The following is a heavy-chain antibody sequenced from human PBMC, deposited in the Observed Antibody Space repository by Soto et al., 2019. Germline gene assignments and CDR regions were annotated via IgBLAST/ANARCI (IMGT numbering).Heavy chain of an antibody. D-gene: IGHD1-1*01. CDR1: GYTFTSND. J-gene: IGHJ5*02. CDR2: MNPNSGNT. Sequence: ASVKLSCEACGYTFTSNDSSWVRQATGQGLEWMGWMNPNSGNTGYAQKFQGRVTMTRNTSISTAYMELSSLRSEDTAVYYCASRNGGWFDPWGQGTLVTVSS. CDR3: ASRNGGWFDP. V-gene: IGHV1-8*01.